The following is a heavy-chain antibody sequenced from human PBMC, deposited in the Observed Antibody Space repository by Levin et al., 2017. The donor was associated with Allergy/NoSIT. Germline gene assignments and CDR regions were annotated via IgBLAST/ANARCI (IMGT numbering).Heavy chain of an antibody. J-gene: IGHJ4*02. V-gene: IGHV3-23*01. CDR1: GFTFSSYG. Sequence: GGSLRLSCAASGFTFSSYGMSWVRQTPGKGLEWVSSISASGTITYYADSVKGRLTISRDNSKNTVYLQMNNLRAEDTAVYYCAKASADSSGYLSAYWGQGTLVTVSS. D-gene: IGHD3-22*01. CDR2: ISASGTIT. CDR3: AKASADSSGYLSAY.